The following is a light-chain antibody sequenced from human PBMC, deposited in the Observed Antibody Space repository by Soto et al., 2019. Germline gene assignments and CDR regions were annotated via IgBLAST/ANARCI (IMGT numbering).Light chain of an antibody. Sequence: QSALTQPASVSASPGQSITISCTGTSSDVGGYNYVSWYQQHPGKAPKLMIYDVTNRPSGVSNRFSASKSGNTASLTISGLQAEDEADYYCNSYSSSNSYLFGTGTKVTVL. CDR1: SSDVGGYNY. CDR3: NSYSSSNSYL. CDR2: DVT. V-gene: IGLV2-14*01. J-gene: IGLJ1*01.